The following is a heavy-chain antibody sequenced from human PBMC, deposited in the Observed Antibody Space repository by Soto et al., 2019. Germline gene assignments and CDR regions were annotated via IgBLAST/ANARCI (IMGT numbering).Heavy chain of an antibody. Sequence: GGSLRLSCAASGFTVSSNYMSWVRQAPGKGLEWVSVIYSGGSTNYADSVKGRFTISRDNSKNTLYLQMNSLRAEDTAVYYCAREMYNWNDMYYYYYMDVWGKGTTVTVSS. CDR1: GFTVSSNY. V-gene: IGHV3-66*01. CDR2: IYSGGST. CDR3: AREMYNWNDMYYYYYMDV. J-gene: IGHJ6*03. D-gene: IGHD1-1*01.